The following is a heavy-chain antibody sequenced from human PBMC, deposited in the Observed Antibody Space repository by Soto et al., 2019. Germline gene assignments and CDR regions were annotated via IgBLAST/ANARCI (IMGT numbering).Heavy chain of an antibody. D-gene: IGHD3-22*01. CDR3: AKALSPYYYDSSDHYSFSF. V-gene: IGHV3-23*01. J-gene: IGHJ4*02. CDR1: GFTFSSYA. Sequence: GGSLRLSCAASGFTFSSYAMSWVRQAPGKGLEWVSAISGSGGSTYYADSVKGRFTISRDNSKNTLYLQMNSLRAEDTAVYYCAKALSPYYYDSSDHYSFSFWGQGTLDPGSS. CDR2: ISGSGGST.